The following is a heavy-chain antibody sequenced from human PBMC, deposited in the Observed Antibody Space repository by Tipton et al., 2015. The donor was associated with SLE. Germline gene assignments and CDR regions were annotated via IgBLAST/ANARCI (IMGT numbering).Heavy chain of an antibody. V-gene: IGHV4-61*09. J-gene: IGHJ3*02. Sequence: TLSLTCTVSGGSISSGSYYWSWIRQPAGKGLEWIGYIYTSGSTNYNPSLKSRVTISVDTSKNQFSLKLSSVTAADTAVYYCARDSYHVKQWLVHPYDAFDIWGQGTMVTVSS. CDR1: GGSISSGSYY. D-gene: IGHD6-19*01. CDR3: ARDSYHVKQWLVHPYDAFDI. CDR2: IYTSGST.